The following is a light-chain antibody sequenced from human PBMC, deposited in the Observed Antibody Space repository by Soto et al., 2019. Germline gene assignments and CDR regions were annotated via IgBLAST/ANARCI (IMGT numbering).Light chain of an antibody. V-gene: IGKV1-12*01. Sequence: DIQMTQSPSSVSASVGDRVTITCRASQGINNYLAWYQQKPGKAPKLLIYAASSLQSGVPSRFSGSVSGTDFTLTFSSLQPEDFATYYGQQANSFPPEFTFGGGTKVEI. CDR1: QGINNY. CDR2: AAS. CDR3: QQANSFPPEFT. J-gene: IGKJ4*01.